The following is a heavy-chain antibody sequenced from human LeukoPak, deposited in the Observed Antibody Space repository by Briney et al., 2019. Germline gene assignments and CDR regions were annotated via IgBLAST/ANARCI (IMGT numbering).Heavy chain of an antibody. V-gene: IGHV5-51*01. Sequence: GESLKISCKGSGYSFTSYWIGWVRQMPGKGLEWMGIIYPGYSYTRYSPSFQGQVTISADKSISTAYLQWSSLKASDSAMYYCATNTMFRGIHAFDIWGQGTMVTVSS. CDR1: GYSFTSYW. CDR2: IYPGYSYT. J-gene: IGHJ3*02. D-gene: IGHD3-10*01. CDR3: ATNTMFRGIHAFDI.